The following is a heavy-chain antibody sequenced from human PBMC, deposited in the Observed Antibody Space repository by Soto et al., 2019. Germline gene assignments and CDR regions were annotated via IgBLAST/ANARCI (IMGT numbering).Heavy chain of an antibody. J-gene: IGHJ4*02. Sequence: QVQLQQWGAGLLKPSETLSLTCAVYGGSFSGYYWSWIRQPPGKGLEWIGEINHSGSTNYNPSLKSRVPISVDTSKNQFSLRLSSVTAADTAVYYCAARIPTDDYWGQGTLVTVSS. CDR1: GGSFSGYY. D-gene: IGHD5-18*01. CDR3: AARIPTDDY. V-gene: IGHV4-34*01. CDR2: INHSGST.